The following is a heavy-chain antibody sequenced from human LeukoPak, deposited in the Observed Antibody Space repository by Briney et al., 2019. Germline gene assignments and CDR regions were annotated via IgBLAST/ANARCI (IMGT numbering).Heavy chain of an antibody. CDR2: MNRDGSEK. J-gene: IGHJ6*02. V-gene: IGHV3-7*01. D-gene: IGHD3-16*01. CDR1: GFTFSSYW. CDR3: ARDGGIIRFGGQDV. Sequence: GGSLRVSCAASGFTFSSYWMSWVRQAPGKGLEWVANMNRDGSEKNYVDSIKGRFTISRDNAANSLYLQMNSLRVEDTAVYYCARDGGIIRFGGQDVWGQGTTVIVS.